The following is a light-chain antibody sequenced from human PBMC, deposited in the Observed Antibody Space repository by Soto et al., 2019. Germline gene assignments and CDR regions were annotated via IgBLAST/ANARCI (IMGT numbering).Light chain of an antibody. CDR3: MQGTHWPRT. V-gene: IGKV3D-20*02. Sequence: EIVLTQSPGTLSLSPGERATLSCRASESVSRNFLAWYQQKPGQAPRLLVYGASSRATGIPDRFSGSGSGTDFTLKISRVEAEDVGVYYCMQGTHWPRTLGQGTKVDIK. J-gene: IGKJ1*01. CDR2: GAS. CDR1: ESVSRNF.